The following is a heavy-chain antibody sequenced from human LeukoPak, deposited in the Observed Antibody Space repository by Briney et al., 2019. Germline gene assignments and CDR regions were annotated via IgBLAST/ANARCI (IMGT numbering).Heavy chain of an antibody. Sequence: GGSLRLSCAASGFTFDDYTTHWVRQAPGKGLEWVSLISWDGGSTYYADSVKGRFTISRDNSKNSLYLQMNSLRTEDTALYYCAKDMNPGIAVAGLFDYWGQGTLVTVSS. J-gene: IGHJ4*02. V-gene: IGHV3-43*01. CDR2: ISWDGGST. CDR3: AKDMNPGIAVAGLFDY. CDR1: GFTFDDYT. D-gene: IGHD6-19*01.